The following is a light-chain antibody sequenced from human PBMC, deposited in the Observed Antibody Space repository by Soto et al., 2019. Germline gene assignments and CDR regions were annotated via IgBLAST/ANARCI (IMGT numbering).Light chain of an antibody. CDR3: SSFTSSSPYVL. V-gene: IGLV2-14*03. CDR2: DVS. J-gene: IGLJ2*01. Sequence: QSALTQPASVSGSPGQSITISCTGTSSDVGGYNYVSWYQHHPGKDPKLVIYDVSIRPSGVSNRFSGSKSGNTASLTISGLQAEDEADYYCSSFTSSSPYVLFGGGTKRTVL. CDR1: SSDVGGYNY.